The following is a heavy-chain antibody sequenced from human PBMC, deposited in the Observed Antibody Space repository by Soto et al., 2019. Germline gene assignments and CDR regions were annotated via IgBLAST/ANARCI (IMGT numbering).Heavy chain of an antibody. CDR1: GGSVSSGSYY. Sequence: PSETLSLTCTVSGGSVSSGSYYWSWIRQPPGKGLEWIGYIYYSGSTNYNPSLKSRVTISVDTSKNQFSLKLSSVTAADTAVYYCARDDDSSRGLNYWGQGTLVTVSS. CDR2: IYYSGST. D-gene: IGHD3-22*01. V-gene: IGHV4-61*01. J-gene: IGHJ4*02. CDR3: ARDDDSSRGLNY.